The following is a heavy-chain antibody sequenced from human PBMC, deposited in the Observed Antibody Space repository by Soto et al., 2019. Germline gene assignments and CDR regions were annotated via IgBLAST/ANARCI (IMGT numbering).Heavy chain of an antibody. J-gene: IGHJ4*02. CDR1: GFTFSSYC. V-gene: IGHV3-33*06. D-gene: IGHD3-22*01. CDR2: ICYDGSST. Sequence: PGGSLILSCAASGFTFSSYCMHWVRQAPGKGLEWVSVICYDGSSTYYADSVKGRFTISRDNSNNTLYLQMNSLRAEDTAVYYCAKDPTSYDSSAQFDSWGQGTLVTVSS. CDR3: AKDPTSYDSSAQFDS.